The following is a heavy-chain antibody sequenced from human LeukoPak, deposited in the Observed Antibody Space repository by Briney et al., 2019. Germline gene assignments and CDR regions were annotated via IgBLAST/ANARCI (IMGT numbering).Heavy chain of an antibody. CDR3: ATSPHCSSTSCNPPFDY. Sequence: ASVKVSCKVSGYTLTELSMHWVRQAPGKGLEWMGGFDPEDGETIYAQKFQGRVTMTEDTSTDTAYMELSSLRSEDTAVYYCATSPHCSSTSCNPPFDYRGQGTLVTVSS. J-gene: IGHJ4*02. CDR1: GYTLTELS. CDR2: FDPEDGET. D-gene: IGHD2-2*01. V-gene: IGHV1-24*01.